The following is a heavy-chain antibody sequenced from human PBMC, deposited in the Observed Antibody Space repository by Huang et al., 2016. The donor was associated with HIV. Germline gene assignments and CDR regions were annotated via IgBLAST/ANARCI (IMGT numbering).Heavy chain of an antibody. CDR2: NGSDSRDT. Sequence: QVQLVQSGGEVMQPGASVRVSCKASGYDFGSYGMSWVRQAPGQGLEWLGWNGSDSRDTSSAQKFQGRVTMTTDTSTTTTYMELRSLRSDETAMYYCARDPYYSNRWKRNDASFLWGQGTMITVSS. D-gene: IGHD4-4*01. J-gene: IGHJ3*01. CDR3: ARDPYYSNRWKRNDASFL. V-gene: IGHV1-18*01. CDR1: GYDFGSYG.